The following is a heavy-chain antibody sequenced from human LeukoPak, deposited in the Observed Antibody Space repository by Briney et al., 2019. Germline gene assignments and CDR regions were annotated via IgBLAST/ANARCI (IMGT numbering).Heavy chain of an antibody. V-gene: IGHV1-69*04. CDR1: GGTFSSYA. CDR3: ARMGGNGYYDILTGYYAYY. Sequence: SVKVSCKASGGTFSSYAISWVRQAPGQGLEWMGRIIPILGIANYAQKFQGRVTITADKSTSTAYMELSSLRSEDTAVYYCARMGGNGYYDILTGYYAYYWGQGTLVTVSS. D-gene: IGHD3-9*01. CDR2: IIPILGIA. J-gene: IGHJ4*02.